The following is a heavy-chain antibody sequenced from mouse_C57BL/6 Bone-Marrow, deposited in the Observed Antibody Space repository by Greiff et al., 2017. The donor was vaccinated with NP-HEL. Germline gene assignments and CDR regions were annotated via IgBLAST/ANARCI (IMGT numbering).Heavy chain of an antibody. J-gene: IGHJ1*03. D-gene: IGHD2-4*01. Sequence: EVKLVEPGGGLVQPGGSLKLSCAASGFTFSDYYMYWVRQTPEKRLEWVAYISNGGGSTYYPDTVKGRFTFSRDNAKNTRYMQMSRLKSEDTAVYYCARLEGLRRYFDVWGTGTTVTVSS. CDR2: ISNGGGST. CDR1: GFTFSDYY. V-gene: IGHV5-12*01. CDR3: ARLEGLRRYFDV.